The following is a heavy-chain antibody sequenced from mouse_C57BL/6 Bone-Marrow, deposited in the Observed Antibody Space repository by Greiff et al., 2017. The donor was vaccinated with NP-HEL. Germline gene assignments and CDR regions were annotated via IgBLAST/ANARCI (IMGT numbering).Heavy chain of an antibody. Sequence: VQLQQSGAELVRPGASVTLSCKASGYTFTDYEMHWVKQTPVHGLEWIGAIDPETGGTAYNQKFKGKAILTADKSSSTAYMELRSLTSEDSAVYYCTPIYYGYDGFADWGKGTLVTVS. J-gene: IGHJ3*01. CDR3: TPIYYGYDGFAD. D-gene: IGHD2-2*01. V-gene: IGHV1-15*01. CDR2: IDPETGGT. CDR1: GYTFTDYE.